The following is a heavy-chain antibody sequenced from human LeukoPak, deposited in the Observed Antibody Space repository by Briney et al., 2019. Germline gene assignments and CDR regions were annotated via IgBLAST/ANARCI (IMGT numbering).Heavy chain of an antibody. J-gene: IGHJ4*02. CDR1: GGSISSYY. Sequence: PSETLSLTCTVSGGSISSYYWSWIRQPPGKGLEWIGYIFYTGSTNYNPSLKSRVTISIDTSKNQFSLKLSSVTAADTAVYYCARDTPGAIDYWGQGTLVTVSS. D-gene: IGHD3-10*01. V-gene: IGHV4-59*12. CDR2: IFYTGST. CDR3: ARDTPGAIDY.